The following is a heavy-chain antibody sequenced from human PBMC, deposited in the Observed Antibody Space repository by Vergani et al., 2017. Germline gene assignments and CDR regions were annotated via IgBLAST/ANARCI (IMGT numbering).Heavy chain of an antibody. CDR1: GGSISSGSYY. CDR3: ASHYYDSSGYYHDAFDI. Sequence: QVQLQESGPGLVKPSQTLSLTCTVSGGSISSGSYYWSWIRQPAGKGLEWIGRIYTSGSTNYNPSLKSRVTMSVDTSKNQFSLKLSSVTAADTAVYYCASHYYDSSGYYHDAFDIWGQGTMVTVSS. D-gene: IGHD3-22*01. J-gene: IGHJ3*02. CDR2: IYTSGST. V-gene: IGHV4-61*02.